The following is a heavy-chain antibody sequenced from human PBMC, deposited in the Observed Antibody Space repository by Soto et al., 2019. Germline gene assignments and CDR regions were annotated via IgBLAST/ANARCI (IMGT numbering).Heavy chain of an antibody. V-gene: IGHV1-46*03. CDR3: ARDPVGWDLFDY. D-gene: IGHD6-19*01. CDR1: GYTFTNYY. CDR2: VTPSGGGT. Sequence: QVQLLQSGAEVVEPGASVKVSCKASGYTFTNYYIHWARQAPGQGLEWMGIVTPSGGGTKYAQQFQGRVTMTADTSTNTVFMTLTSLRSDVTAIYYCARDPVGWDLFDYWGQGTLVAVSA. J-gene: IGHJ4*02.